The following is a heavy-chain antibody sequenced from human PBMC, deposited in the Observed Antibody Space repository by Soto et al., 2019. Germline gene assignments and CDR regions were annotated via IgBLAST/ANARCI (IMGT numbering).Heavy chain of an antibody. D-gene: IGHD5-12*01. CDR3: VSAAGYSGTDYVYSSGMDV. CDR1: GFTFSSYG. Sequence: QVQLVESGGGVVQPGRSLRLSCAASGFTFSSYGMHWVRQAPGKGLEGVALVWSDGGNKYYADSVKGRFTISRDNSKNTLYLPMNSLTAEATAVYYCVSAAGYSGTDYVYSSGMDVWGQGTTVTVSS. CDR2: VWSDGGNK. J-gene: IGHJ6*02. V-gene: IGHV3-33*01.